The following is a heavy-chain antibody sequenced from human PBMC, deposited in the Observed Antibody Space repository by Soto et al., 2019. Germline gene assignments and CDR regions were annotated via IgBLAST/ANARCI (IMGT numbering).Heavy chain of an antibody. Sequence: SETLSLTCTVSGGSISSGGYYWSWIRQHPGKGLEWIGYIYYSGSTYYNPSLKSRVTISVDTSKNQFSLKLSSVTAADTAVYYCAREGVDYYDSSGFWYNWFDPWGQGTLVTVSS. V-gene: IGHV4-31*03. J-gene: IGHJ5*02. D-gene: IGHD3-22*01. CDR3: AREGVDYYDSSGFWYNWFDP. CDR2: IYYSGST. CDR1: GGSISSGGYY.